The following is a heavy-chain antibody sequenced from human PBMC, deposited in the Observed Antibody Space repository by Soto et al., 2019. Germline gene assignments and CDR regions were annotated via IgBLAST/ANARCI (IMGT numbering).Heavy chain of an antibody. CDR2: IYHSGST. CDR3: ARGSYCYDSSGYYYVGDFDY. CDR1: GGSISSSNW. V-gene: IGHV4-4*02. D-gene: IGHD3-22*01. J-gene: IGHJ4*02. Sequence: PSETLSLTCAVSGGSISSSNWWSWVRQPPGKGLEWIGEIYHSGSTNYTPSLKSRVTISVDKSKNQFSLKLSSVTSADTAVYYCARGSYCYDSSGYYYVGDFDYWVQGTLVTVSS.